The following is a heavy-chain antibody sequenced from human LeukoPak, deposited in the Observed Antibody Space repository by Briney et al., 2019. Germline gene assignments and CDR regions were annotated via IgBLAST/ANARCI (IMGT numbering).Heavy chain of an antibody. V-gene: IGHV1-18*04. Sequence: WASVKVSCKASGYTFTSYYMHWVRQAPGQGLEWMGWISAYNGNTNYAQKLQGRVTMTTDTSTSTAYMELRSLRSDDTAVYYCARVTWYDFWSGYYRGVAPVGQPTPDAFDIWGQGTMVTVSS. D-gene: IGHD3-3*01. CDR2: ISAYNGNT. CDR3: ARVTWYDFWSGYYRGVAPVGQPTPDAFDI. J-gene: IGHJ3*02. CDR1: GYTFTSYY.